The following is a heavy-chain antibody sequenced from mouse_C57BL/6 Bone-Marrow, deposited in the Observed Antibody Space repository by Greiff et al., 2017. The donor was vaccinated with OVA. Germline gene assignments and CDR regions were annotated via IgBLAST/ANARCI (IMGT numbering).Heavy chain of an antibody. CDR2: IYPSDSET. Sequence: QVQLQQPGAELVRPGSSVKLSCKASGYTFTSYWMDWVKQRPGQGLEWIGNIYPSDSETHYNQKFKDKATLTVDKSSSTAYMQLSSLTSEDSAVYYCARTASYYSNDWYFDVWGTGTTVTVSS. V-gene: IGHV1-61*01. CDR1: GYTFTSYW. D-gene: IGHD2-5*01. J-gene: IGHJ1*03. CDR3: ARTASYYSNDWYFDV.